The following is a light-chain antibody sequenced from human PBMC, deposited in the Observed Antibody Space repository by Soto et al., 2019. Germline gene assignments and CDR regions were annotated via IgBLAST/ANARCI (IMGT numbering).Light chain of an antibody. CDR2: GAS. Sequence: EIVFTHSPATLSXCPGEMSXLXCRASQSVSSYLAWYQQKPGQAPRLLLYGASSRATGIPDRFTGSGSGTDFTLTISRLEPEDFAVYYCQQYDSSPLTFGGGTKVDIK. V-gene: IGKV3-20*01. J-gene: IGKJ4*01. CDR3: QQYDSSPLT. CDR1: QSVSSY.